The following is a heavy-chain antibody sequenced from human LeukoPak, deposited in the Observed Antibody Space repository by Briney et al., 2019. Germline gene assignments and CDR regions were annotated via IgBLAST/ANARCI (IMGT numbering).Heavy chain of an antibody. V-gene: IGHV4-34*01. Sequence: PSETLSLTCAVYGGSFSGYYWSWIRQPPGKGLEWIGEINHSGSTNYNPSLKSRVTISVDTSKNQFSLKLSSVTAADTAVYYCAREWTTVTTLDYWGQGTLVTVSS. D-gene: IGHD4-17*01. CDR3: AREWTTVTTLDY. CDR2: INHSGST. J-gene: IGHJ4*02. CDR1: GGSFSGYY.